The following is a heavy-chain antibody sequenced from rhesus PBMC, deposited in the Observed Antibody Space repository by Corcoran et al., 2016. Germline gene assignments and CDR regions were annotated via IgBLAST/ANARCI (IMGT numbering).Heavy chain of an antibody. V-gene: IGHV4-165*01. CDR3: ARDTVLVRGVDS. CDR1: GGSISGYW. D-gene: IGHD2-21*01. J-gene: IGHJ6*01. CDR2: IGSSRWST. Sequence: QVQLQESGPGLVKPSETLSLTCAVSGGSISGYWWGWIRQPPGKGLEWIGYIGSSRWSTYYNPSLKSRVTISTDTSKNQFSLKLSSVTAADTAVYDCARDTVLVRGVDSWGQGVVVTVSS.